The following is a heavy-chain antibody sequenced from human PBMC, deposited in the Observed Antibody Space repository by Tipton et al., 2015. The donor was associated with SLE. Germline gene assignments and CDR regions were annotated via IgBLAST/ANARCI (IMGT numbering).Heavy chain of an antibody. CDR3: ARHMITGGEFDY. V-gene: IGHV4-59*08. J-gene: IGHJ4*02. Sequence: TLSLTCTVSGGSISSYYWSWIRQPPGKGLEWIGYIYYTGSTNYNPSLKSRVTISVDTSRRQFYLRLSSVTAADTAVYYCARHMITGGEFDYWGQGTLVTVSS. CDR2: IYYTGST. CDR1: GGSISSYY. D-gene: IGHD3-16*01.